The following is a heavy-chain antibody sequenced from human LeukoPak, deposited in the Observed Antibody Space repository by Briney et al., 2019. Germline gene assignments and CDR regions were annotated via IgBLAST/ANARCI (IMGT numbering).Heavy chain of an antibody. CDR2: MNPNSGNT. CDR1: GYTFTSYD. J-gene: IGHJ4*02. Sequence: ASVKVSCKASGYTFTSYDINWVRQATGQGLEWMGWMNPNSGNTGYAQKFQGRVTMTRNTSISTAYMELSSLRSEDTAVYYCARGPLAVAGTGFDYWGQGTLVTVSS. D-gene: IGHD6-19*01. CDR3: ARGPLAVAGTGFDY. V-gene: IGHV1-8*01.